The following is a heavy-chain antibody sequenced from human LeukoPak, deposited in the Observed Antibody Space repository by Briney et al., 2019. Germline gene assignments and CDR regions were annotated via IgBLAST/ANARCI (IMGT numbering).Heavy chain of an antibody. Sequence: GGSLRLSCAASGFTFNDYYMSWLRQAPGKGLEWLSYINIGGTNTHYADSVKGRFNISRDNGKKSLYLEMNNLRAEDTAVYYCATDGAGFDTWGQGVLVTVSS. V-gene: IGHV3-11*01. J-gene: IGHJ5*02. CDR3: ATDGAGFDT. CDR2: INIGGTNT. CDR1: GFTFNDYY.